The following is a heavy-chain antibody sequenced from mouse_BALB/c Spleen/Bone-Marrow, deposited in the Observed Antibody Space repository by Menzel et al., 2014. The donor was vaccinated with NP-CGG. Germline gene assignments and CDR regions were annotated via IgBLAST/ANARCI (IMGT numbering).Heavy chain of an antibody. Sequence: VQLQESGAELAKPGASVQLSCKASGYTFTSYWMHWVEQRPGQGLEWIGYINPITGYIEYNQKFKDKATLTADRSSSTAYMQLSSLTSEDSAVYYCARSKYGNYVGFDYWGQGTTLTVSS. D-gene: IGHD2-10*02. J-gene: IGHJ2*01. CDR1: GYTFTSYW. V-gene: IGHV1-7*01. CDR2: INPITGYI. CDR3: ARSKYGNYVGFDY.